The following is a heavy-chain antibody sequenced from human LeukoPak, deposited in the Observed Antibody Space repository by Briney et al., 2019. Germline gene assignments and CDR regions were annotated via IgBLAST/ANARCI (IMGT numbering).Heavy chain of an antibody. Sequence: GASVKVSCKTSGYTFTGYFMHWVRQAPGQGLEWRGWINPNSGGTTHTQKFQGRVTMTRDTSISIAYMELTRLRSDDTAMYYCSREGDYGDYGRLWYFDLWGRGTLVTVSS. CDR1: GYTFTGYF. J-gene: IGHJ2*01. CDR3: SREGDYGDYGRLWYFDL. V-gene: IGHV1-2*02. D-gene: IGHD4-17*01. CDR2: INPNSGGT.